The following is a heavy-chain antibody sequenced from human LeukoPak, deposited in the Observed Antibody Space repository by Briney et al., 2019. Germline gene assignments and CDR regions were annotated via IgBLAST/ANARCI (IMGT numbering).Heavy chain of an antibody. V-gene: IGHV4-34*01. CDR3: ARVERLGYEDY. D-gene: IGHD2-15*01. CDR1: GGSCRGYY. Sequence: LEGLSVTWAGSGGSCRGYYWSGIRQTPGKGLEWIGETSHSGTTNYNPSLESRVTISADTSKNQFSLKLTSVTAADTAVYYCARVERLGYEDYWGQGTLVTVSS. CDR2: TSHSGTT. J-gene: IGHJ4*02.